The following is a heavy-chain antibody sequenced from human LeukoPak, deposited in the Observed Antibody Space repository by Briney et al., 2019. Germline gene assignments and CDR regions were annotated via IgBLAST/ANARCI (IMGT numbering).Heavy chain of an antibody. D-gene: IGHD3-3*01. CDR1: GGSIISYY. Sequence: SETLSLTCTVSGGSIISYYWSWIRQPPGKGLEWIGYIYYSGSTNYNPSLKSRVTISVDTSKNQFSLKLSSVTAADTAVYYCAARDYDFWSGYPYHMDVWGKGTTVTVSS. V-gene: IGHV4-59*01. CDR2: IYYSGST. J-gene: IGHJ6*03. CDR3: AARDYDFWSGYPYHMDV.